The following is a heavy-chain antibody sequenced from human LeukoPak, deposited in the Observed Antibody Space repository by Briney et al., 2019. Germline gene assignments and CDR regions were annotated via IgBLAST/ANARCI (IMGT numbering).Heavy chain of an antibody. CDR1: GYTFTSYD. CDR3: ARESTSRYSSSSDHPRFDY. D-gene: IGHD6-6*01. Sequence: ASVKVSCKASGYTFTSYDINWVRQATGQGLEGMGWMNPNSGNTGYAQKFQGRVTMTRNTSISTAYMELSSLRSDDTAVYYCARESTSRYSSSSDHPRFDYWGQGTLVTVSS. J-gene: IGHJ4*02. V-gene: IGHV1-8*01. CDR2: MNPNSGNT.